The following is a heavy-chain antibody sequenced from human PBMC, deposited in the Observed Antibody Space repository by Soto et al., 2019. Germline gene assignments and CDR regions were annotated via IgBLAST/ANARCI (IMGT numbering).Heavy chain of an antibody. D-gene: IGHD2-2*01. CDR3: AKDLPAAHKREDLRRDLIDY. CDR1: GFTFSRYA. J-gene: IGHJ4*02. Sequence: EVQLLDSGGGLVQPGGSLRLSCAPSGFTFSRYAMSWFIQAPGKVLECVSAISGSGGSTYYADSVKGRFTISRDNSKKTVYLQMNSLRAEDTAVYYCAKDLPAAHKREDLRRDLIDYWGQGTLVTVSS. V-gene: IGHV3-23*01. CDR2: ISGSGGST.